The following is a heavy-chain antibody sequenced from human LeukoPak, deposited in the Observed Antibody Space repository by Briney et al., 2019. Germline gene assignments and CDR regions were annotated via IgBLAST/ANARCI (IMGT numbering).Heavy chain of an antibody. CDR3: ARETHLSGGPAADY. CDR1: GFTVSSNY. Sequence: GGSLRLSCAASGFTVSSNYMSWVRQAPGKGLEWVSVIYSGGSTYYADSVKGRFTISRDNSKNTLYLQMNSLRAEDTAVYYCARETHLSGGPAADYWGQGTLVTVSS. J-gene: IGHJ4*02. V-gene: IGHV3-53*01. CDR2: IYSGGST. D-gene: IGHD2-15*01.